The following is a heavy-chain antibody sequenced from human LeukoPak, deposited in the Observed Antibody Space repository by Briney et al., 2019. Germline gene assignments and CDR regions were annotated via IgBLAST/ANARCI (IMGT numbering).Heavy chain of an antibody. J-gene: IGHJ4*02. CDR3: ARQSYRYEVDY. CDR1: GGSFRGYY. D-gene: IGHD1-1*01. V-gene: IGHV4-34*01. CDR2: INHSGST. Sequence: SETLSLTCAVYGGSFRGYYWSWIRQPPGKGLEWIGEINHSGSTNYNPSLKSRVTISVDTSKNQFSLKLSSVTAADTAVYYCARQSYRYEVDYWGQGTLVTVSS.